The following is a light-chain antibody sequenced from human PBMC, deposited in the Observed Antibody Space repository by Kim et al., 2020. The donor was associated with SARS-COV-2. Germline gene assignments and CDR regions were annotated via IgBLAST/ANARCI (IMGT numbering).Light chain of an antibody. CDR3: QAWDSGTVV. Sequence: SYELTQPPSISVSPGQTVTLTCSGDKLGEKYSCWYQQKPGQSPILIIYQDFKRPSGIPERFSGSNFGNTATLTISGTQTVDEADYYCQAWDSGTVVFGGGTKLTVL. J-gene: IGLJ2*01. CDR1: KLGEKY. V-gene: IGLV3-1*01. CDR2: QDF.